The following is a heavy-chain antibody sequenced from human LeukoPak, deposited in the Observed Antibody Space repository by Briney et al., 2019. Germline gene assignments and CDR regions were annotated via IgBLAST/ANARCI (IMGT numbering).Heavy chain of an antibody. V-gene: IGHV3-33*01. CDR2: IWSDGTNE. CDR1: GFAFSTYG. D-gene: IGHD5-24*01. J-gene: IGHJ2*01. CDR3: ARDGDNEDDWHFER. Sequence: GGSPRLSCAASGFAFSTYGMHWVRRAPGKGLEWVAVIWSDGTNERYADSVKGRFTISRDNSKNTLYLQMNSLRAEDTAVYYCARDGDNEDDWHFERWGRGSLVTVSS.